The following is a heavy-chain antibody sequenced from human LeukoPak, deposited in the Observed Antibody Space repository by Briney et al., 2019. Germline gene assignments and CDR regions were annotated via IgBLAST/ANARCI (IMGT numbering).Heavy chain of an antibody. CDR1: GFAFSDYY. V-gene: IGHV3-11*03. J-gene: IGHJ4*02. CDR3: ARSAYCGGDCYYYFDY. Sequence: PGGSLGLSCAASGFAFSDYYMSWIRQAPGKGLEWVSYISSSTTSYTNYADSVKGRFTISRDNAKNSLYLQMNSLRAEDTAVYYCARSAYCGGDCYYYFDYWGQGTLVTVSS. CDR2: ISSSTTSYT. D-gene: IGHD2-21*02.